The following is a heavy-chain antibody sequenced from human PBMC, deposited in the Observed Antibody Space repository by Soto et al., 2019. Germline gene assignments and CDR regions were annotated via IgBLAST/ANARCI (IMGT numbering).Heavy chain of an antibody. J-gene: IGHJ4*02. CDR2: ISSDVVNY. Sequence: QVQLVESGGGVVQPGRSLRLSCAASGFTFSSFAMHWVRQAPGKGLEWLAVISSDVVNYYYAESVKGRFTNSRENSKNTLYLQMNSLRNEDTAVYYCARGGAWTPEGLGYWGQGTLVTVSS. D-gene: IGHD2-15*01. CDR3: ARGGAWTPEGLGY. CDR1: GFTFSSFA. V-gene: IGHV3-30-3*01.